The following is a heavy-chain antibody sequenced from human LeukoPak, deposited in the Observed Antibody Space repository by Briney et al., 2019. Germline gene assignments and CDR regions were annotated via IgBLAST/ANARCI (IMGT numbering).Heavy chain of an antibody. CDR3: AKAAYYYGRTYFDY. CDR1: GFTVSSNY. CDR2: ISGSGGST. D-gene: IGHD3-10*01. V-gene: IGHV3-23*01. Sequence: GGSLRLSCAASGFTVSSNYMSWVRQAPGKGLEWVSAISGSGGSTYYADSVKGRFTISRDNSKNTLYLQMNSLRAEDTAVYYCAKAAYYYGRTYFDYWGQGTLVTVSS. J-gene: IGHJ4*02.